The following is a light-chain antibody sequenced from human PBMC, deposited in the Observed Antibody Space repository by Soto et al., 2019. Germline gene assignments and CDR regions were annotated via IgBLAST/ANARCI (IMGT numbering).Light chain of an antibody. CDR1: QSISSSH. CDR3: QQYAASPPPAT. V-gene: IGKV3-20*01. CDR2: GAS. J-gene: IGKJ2*01. Sequence: EIVLTQSPGTLSLSPGERATLSCRASQSISSSHLAWYQQKPGQAPRLLIYGASSRATGIPDRFRGSGSGTDFTLTISRLEPEDFAVYYCQQYAASPPPATFGQGTKLEIK.